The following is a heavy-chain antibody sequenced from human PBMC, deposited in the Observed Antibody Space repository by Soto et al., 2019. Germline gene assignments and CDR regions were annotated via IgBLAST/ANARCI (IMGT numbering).Heavy chain of an antibody. Sequence: EVQLVESGGGLVQPGGSLRLSCAASEFTFSGRSVHWVRQAPGKGLVWGSGIDKVGTDLTYADSVKGRFTSSRDNAKNTVYLQMNSLRVEDTAVYYCARGWFGPDVWGKGTTVTVSS. V-gene: IGHV3-74*01. CDR1: EFTFSGRS. J-gene: IGHJ6*03. CDR2: IDKVGTDL. CDR3: ARGWFGPDV. D-gene: IGHD3-10*01.